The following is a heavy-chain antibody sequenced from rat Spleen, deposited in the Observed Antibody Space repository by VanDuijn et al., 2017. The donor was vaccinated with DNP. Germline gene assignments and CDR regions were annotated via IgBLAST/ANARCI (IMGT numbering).Heavy chain of an antibody. Sequence: EVQLVESGGGLVQPGRSLKLSCAASGFTFSNYYMAWVRQAPKKGLEWVASISNTGDNTYYSDSVKGRFSLSRDNAKSTLYLQMDSLRSDDTASYYCARHLDYSSYVYYLDYWGQGVLVTVSS. CDR1: GFTFSNYY. D-gene: IGHD1-2*01. V-gene: IGHV5-25*01. CDR2: ISNTGDNT. J-gene: IGHJ2*01. CDR3: ARHLDYSSYVYYLDY.